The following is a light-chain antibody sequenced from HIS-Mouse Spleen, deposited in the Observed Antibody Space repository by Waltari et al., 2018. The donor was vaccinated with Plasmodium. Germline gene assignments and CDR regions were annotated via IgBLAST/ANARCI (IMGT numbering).Light chain of an antibody. CDR2: GAS. Sequence: EIVMTQSQATLSVSPGEGATLSCRASQRVSSNLAWYQQKPGQAPRLLIFGASTRATGIPARFSGSGSGTEFTLTISSLQSEDFAVYYCQQYNNWPPEGAFGPGTKVDIK. CDR3: QQYNNWPPEGA. V-gene: IGKV3-15*01. J-gene: IGKJ3*01. CDR1: QRVSSN.